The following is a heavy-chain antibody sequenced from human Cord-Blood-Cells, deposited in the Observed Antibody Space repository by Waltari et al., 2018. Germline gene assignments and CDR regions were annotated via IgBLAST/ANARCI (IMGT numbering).Heavy chain of an antibody. Sequence: QVQLVQSGAAVKKPGSSVKVSCKASGGTFSSYAISWVQQAPGQGLEWMGGIIPMFGTANYAQKFQGRVTITADESTSTAYMELSSLRSEDTAVYYCARALREPYWFDPWGQGTLVTVSS. CDR1: GGTFSSYA. CDR2: IIPMFGTA. V-gene: IGHV1-69*01. CDR3: ARALREPYWFDP. J-gene: IGHJ5*02. D-gene: IGHD3-16*01.